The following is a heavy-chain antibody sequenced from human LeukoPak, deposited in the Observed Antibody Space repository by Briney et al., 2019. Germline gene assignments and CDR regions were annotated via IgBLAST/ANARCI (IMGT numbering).Heavy chain of an antibody. D-gene: IGHD3-10*01. Sequence: TGGSLRPSCAASGFTFSSYAMTWVRQAPGKGLEWVSAISGRGVSTYYADSVKGRFTISRDNSKNTLYLQMNSLRVEDTAVYYCANLLSTNSGAGSPLDNWGQGTLVTVSS. CDR3: ANLLSTNSGAGSPLDN. CDR2: ISGRGVST. J-gene: IGHJ4*02. CDR1: GFTFSSYA. V-gene: IGHV3-23*01.